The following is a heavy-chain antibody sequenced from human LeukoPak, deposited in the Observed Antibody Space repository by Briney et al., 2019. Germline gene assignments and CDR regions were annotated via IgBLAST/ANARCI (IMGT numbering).Heavy chain of an antibody. D-gene: IGHD4-17*01. J-gene: IGHJ4*02. CDR1: GFTFSSFA. CDR2: ISGSGGNT. Sequence: GGSLRLSCAASGFTFSSFAMSWVRQAPGKGLEWVSSISGSGGNTYYADSVKGRFTISRDNSQNTLYLQMNSLRAEDTAVYYCAREPDYGDQKPFDYWGQGTLVTASS. CDR3: AREPDYGDQKPFDY. V-gene: IGHV3-23*01.